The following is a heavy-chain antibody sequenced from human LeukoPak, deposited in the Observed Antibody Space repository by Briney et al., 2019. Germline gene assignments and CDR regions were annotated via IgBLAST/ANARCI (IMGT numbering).Heavy chain of an antibody. V-gene: IGHV1-2*02. Sequence: ASVKVSCKASGYTFTGYYMHWVRQAPGQGLEWLGWINPNNDDTNYAQKFQGRVTMTRDTTISTAYLGLSSLRSDDTAVYYCARDHRQLLVGRLFVYWGQGTLVTVSS. CDR1: GYTFTGYY. D-gene: IGHD1-1*01. CDR3: ARDHRQLLVGRLFVY. J-gene: IGHJ4*02. CDR2: INPNNDDT.